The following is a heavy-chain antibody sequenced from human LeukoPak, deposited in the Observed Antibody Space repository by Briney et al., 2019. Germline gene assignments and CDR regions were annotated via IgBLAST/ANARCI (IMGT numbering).Heavy chain of an antibody. CDR3: ARVGYSSSCYLAG. D-gene: IGHD6-13*01. CDR2: IHYSGST. CDR1: GVSISSYY. J-gene: IGHJ4*02. V-gene: IGHV4-59*01. Sequence: SETLSLTCAVSGVSISSYYWSWIRQPPGKGLEWIGYIHYSGSTNYNPSLKSRVTISVDTSKNQYSMKLSSVTAADTAVYYWARVGYSSSCYLAGWGQGTLVTVSS.